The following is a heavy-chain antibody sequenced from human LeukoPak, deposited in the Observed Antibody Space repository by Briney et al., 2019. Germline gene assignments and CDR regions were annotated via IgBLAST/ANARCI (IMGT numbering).Heavy chain of an antibody. J-gene: IGHJ4*02. CDR3: ARDGEYTGNDLDY. D-gene: IGHD3-10*01. V-gene: IGHV3-48*03. Sequence: PGGSLRLSCVASGFSFSSYEMNWVRQAPGKGLECVSFISTSGSTIYYADSVKGRFTISRDTAKNSLWLQMNSLRAEDTAVYYCARDGEYTGNDLDYWGQGTLVTVSS. CDR2: ISTSGSTI. CDR1: GFSFSSYE.